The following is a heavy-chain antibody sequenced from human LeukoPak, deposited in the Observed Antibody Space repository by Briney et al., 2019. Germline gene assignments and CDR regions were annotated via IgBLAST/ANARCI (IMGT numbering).Heavy chain of an antibody. V-gene: IGHV1-2*02. J-gene: IGHJ4*02. CDR2: INPNSGGT. CDR3: ATSIAVAGVFDY. CDR1: GYTFTGYY. D-gene: IGHD6-19*01. Sequence: GASVKVSCKASGYTFTGYYLHWVRQAPGQGLEWMGWINPNSGGTNYAQKFQGRVTMTRDTSISTAYMELSRLRSDDTAVYYCATSIAVAGVFDYWGQGTLVTVSS.